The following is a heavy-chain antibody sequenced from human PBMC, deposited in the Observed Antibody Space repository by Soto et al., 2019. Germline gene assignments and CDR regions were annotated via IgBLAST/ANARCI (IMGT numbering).Heavy chain of an antibody. V-gene: IGHV6-1*01. Sequence: PSQTLSLTCAISGDSVSSNSAAWNWIRQSPSRGLEWLGRTYYRSKWYNDYAVSVKSRVTIDPDTSKNQFSLQLNSVTPEDAAPYYCARERYGDYGRGAFDIWGQGTMVTVSS. D-gene: IGHD4-17*01. CDR3: ARERYGDYGRGAFDI. CDR1: GDSVSSNSAA. J-gene: IGHJ3*02. CDR2: TYYRSKWYN.